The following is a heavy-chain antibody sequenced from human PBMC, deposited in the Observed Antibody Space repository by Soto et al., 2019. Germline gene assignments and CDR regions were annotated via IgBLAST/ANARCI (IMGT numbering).Heavy chain of an antibody. CDR1: GYNFISSE. Sequence: QVQLVQSGAEVKKPGASVKVSCKTSGYNFISSEISWVRQAPGQGLELMGWMNPHTGETDATRKFQGRRTMTRNISINTAYLELSSLTSEDTAVYYCAKKHSGSSLAYWGQGSLVTVSS. CDR3: AKKHSGSSLAY. J-gene: IGHJ4*02. D-gene: IGHD6-6*01. CDR2: MNPHTGET. V-gene: IGHV1-8*02.